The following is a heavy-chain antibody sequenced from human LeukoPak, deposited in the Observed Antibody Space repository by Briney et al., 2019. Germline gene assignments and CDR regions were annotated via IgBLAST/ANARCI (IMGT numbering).Heavy chain of an antibody. Sequence: GGSLRLSCAASGFTFSSYSMNWVRQAPGKGLEWVSSISSSSSYMYYADSVKGRFTISRDNAKNSLYLQMNSLRAEDTAVYYCARGVGCSSTSCPLPEYYFDYWGQGTLVTVSS. CDR3: ARGVGCSSTSCPLPEYYFDY. V-gene: IGHV3-21*01. CDR2: ISSSSSYM. D-gene: IGHD2-2*01. J-gene: IGHJ4*02. CDR1: GFTFSSYS.